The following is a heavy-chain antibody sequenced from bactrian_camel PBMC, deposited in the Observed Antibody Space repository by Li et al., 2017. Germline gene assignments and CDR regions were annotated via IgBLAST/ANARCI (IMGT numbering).Heavy chain of an antibody. V-gene: IGHV3S67*01. J-gene: IGHJ4*01. CDR2: LYTGGINP. CDR3: GATVTPSGTCINSVRH. Sequence: QLVESGGDSVQAGGSLRLSCEGSSYTFNSFSLAWFRQAPGKEREVVAVLYTGGINPYYTNAVKGRFTISRDDTKTTVRLQMNNLKSDDTDKYYCGATVTPSGTCINSVRHWGQGTQVTVS. CDR1: SYTFNSFS. D-gene: IGHD2*01.